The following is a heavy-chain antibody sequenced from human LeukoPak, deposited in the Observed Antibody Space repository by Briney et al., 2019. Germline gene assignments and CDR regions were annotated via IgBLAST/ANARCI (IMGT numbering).Heavy chain of an antibody. V-gene: IGHV4-34*01. CDR2: SNDSGGT. Sequence: SETLSLTCAVYGGTFSGYYWSWIRQPPGKRLEWVGESNDSGGTNYNPSLKSRVTISVDTSKNQFSLKLSSVTAADTAVYYCARIIPAYYDYVWGSYRYTPSDYWGQGTLVTVSS. CDR3: ARIIPAYYDYVWGSYRYTPSDY. J-gene: IGHJ4*02. D-gene: IGHD3-16*02. CDR1: GGTFSGYY.